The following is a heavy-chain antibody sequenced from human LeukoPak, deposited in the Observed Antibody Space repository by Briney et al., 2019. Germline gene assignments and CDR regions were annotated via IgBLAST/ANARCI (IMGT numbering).Heavy chain of an antibody. Sequence: ASVKVSCKASGGTFSSYAISWVRQAPGQGLEWMGRIIPILGIANYAQKFQGRVTITADKSTSTAYMELSSLRSEDTAVYYCARVRGAYYYDSSGYPNSIWGQGTMVTVSS. V-gene: IGHV1-69*04. CDR3: ARVRGAYYYDSSGYPNSI. J-gene: IGHJ3*02. CDR1: GGTFSSYA. D-gene: IGHD3-22*01. CDR2: IIPILGIA.